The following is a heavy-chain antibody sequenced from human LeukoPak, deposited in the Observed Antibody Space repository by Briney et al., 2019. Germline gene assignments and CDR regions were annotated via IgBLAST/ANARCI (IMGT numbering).Heavy chain of an antibody. CDR2: ISWNSGSI. J-gene: IGHJ4*02. CDR3: AKDPPQGTAMVSY. CDR1: GFTFDDYA. V-gene: IGHV3-9*01. Sequence: GRSLRLSCAASGFTFDDYAMHWVRQAPGKGLEWVSGISWNSGSIGYADSVKGRFTISRDNAKNSLYLQMNSLRAEDTAVYYCAKDPPQGTAMVSYWGQETLVTVSS. D-gene: IGHD5-18*01.